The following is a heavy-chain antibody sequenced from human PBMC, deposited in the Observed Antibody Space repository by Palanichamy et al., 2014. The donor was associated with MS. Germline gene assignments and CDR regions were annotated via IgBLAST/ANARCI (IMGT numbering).Heavy chain of an antibody. J-gene: IGHJ4*02. D-gene: IGHD3-22*01. Sequence: EVQLVESGGGLVQPGGSLRLSCAAPGFSVSTNYMTWVRQAPGKGLEWVSFINNDGSTYYADSVKGRFTISRDSSKNTLYLQMHSLRAEDAAVYYCASGYYGTSGYSLDYWGQGSLVTVSA. CDR1: GFSVSTNY. CDR2: INNDGST. CDR3: ASGYYGTSGYSLDY. V-gene: IGHV3-66*01.